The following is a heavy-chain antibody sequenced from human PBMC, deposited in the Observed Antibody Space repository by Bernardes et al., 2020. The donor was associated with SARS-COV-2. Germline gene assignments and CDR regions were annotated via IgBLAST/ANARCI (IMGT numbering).Heavy chain of an antibody. D-gene: IGHD3-3*01. Sequence: SEPLSLTCTVSGGSISSYYWSWIRQPPGKGLEWIGYIYYSGSTNYNPSLKSRVTISVDTSKNQFSLKLSSVTAADTAVYYCARGVLRFLEWELYYYYYYMDVWGKGTTVTVSS. CDR1: GGSISSYY. CDR2: IYYSGST. V-gene: IGHV4-59*01. J-gene: IGHJ6*03. CDR3: ARGVLRFLEWELYYYYYYMDV.